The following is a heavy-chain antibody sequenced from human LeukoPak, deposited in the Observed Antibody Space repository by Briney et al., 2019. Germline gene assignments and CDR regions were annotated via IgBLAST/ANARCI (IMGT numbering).Heavy chain of an antibody. V-gene: IGHV4-31*03. Sequence: SQTLSLTCTVSGGSISSGGYYWSWIRQHPGKGLEWIGYIYYSGSTYYNPSLESRVTISVDTSKNQFSLKLSSVTAADTAVYYCARDQDYDFWSGYYTSDCYYGMDVWGQGTTVTVSS. D-gene: IGHD3-3*01. J-gene: IGHJ6*02. CDR3: ARDQDYDFWSGYYTSDCYYGMDV. CDR2: IYYSGST. CDR1: GGSISSGGYY.